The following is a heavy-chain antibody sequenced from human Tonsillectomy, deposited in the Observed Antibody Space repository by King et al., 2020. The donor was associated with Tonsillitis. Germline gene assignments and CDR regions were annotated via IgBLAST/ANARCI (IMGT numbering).Heavy chain of an antibody. V-gene: IGHV3-33*08. D-gene: IGHD6-13*01. CDR1: GFTFSTYG. CDR3: AGGERQLAGNFDS. Sequence: VQLVESGGGVVQPGRSLRLSCAASGFTFSTYGMHWVRQAPGKGLEWVAVIWYDGSNKYNADSVKGRFTISRDNSKNTLYLQMNRRRAEDTAVYYCAGGERQLAGNFDSWGQGTLVTVSS. CDR2: IWYDGSNK. J-gene: IGHJ4*02.